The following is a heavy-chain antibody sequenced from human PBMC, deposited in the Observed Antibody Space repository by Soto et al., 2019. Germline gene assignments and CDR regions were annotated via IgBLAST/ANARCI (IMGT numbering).Heavy chain of an antibody. CDR1: GFTFSSYW. Sequence: LRLSCAASGFTFSSYWMHWVRQAPGKGLVWVSRINSDGSSTSYADSVKGRFTISRDNAKNTLYLQMNSLRAEDTAVYYCARVTDYGDDAFDIWGQGTMVTVSS. J-gene: IGHJ3*02. CDR2: INSDGSST. V-gene: IGHV3-74*01. D-gene: IGHD4-17*01. CDR3: ARVTDYGDDAFDI.